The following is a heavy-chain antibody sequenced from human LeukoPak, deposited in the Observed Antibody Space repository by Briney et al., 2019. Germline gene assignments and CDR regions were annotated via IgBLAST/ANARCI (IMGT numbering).Heavy chain of an antibody. D-gene: IGHD3-3*01. CDR2: IDTDGSFT. J-gene: IGHJ3*02. Sequence: PGGSLRLSCAASGFTFSSYWMHWVRQAPGKGLVWVSRIDTDGSFTSYADSVRGRFTISRDNAKNTLYLQMNSLRAEDTAVYYCASVVGGYYPPVEGFDIWGQGTMVTVSS. CDR1: GFTFSSYW. CDR3: ASVVGGYYPPVEGFDI. V-gene: IGHV3-74*01.